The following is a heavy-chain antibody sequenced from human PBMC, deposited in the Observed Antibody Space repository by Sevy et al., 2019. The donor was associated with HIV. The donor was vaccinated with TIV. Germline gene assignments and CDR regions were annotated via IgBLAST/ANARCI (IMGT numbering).Heavy chain of an antibody. D-gene: IGHD3-16*02. CDR2: ISAYNGNT. V-gene: IGHV1-18*01. Sequence: ASVKVSCKASGYTFTSYGISWVRQAPGQGLEWMGWISAYNGNTNYAQKLQGRVTMTTDTSTSTAYMELRSLRSDDTAGYYCARDPPLMITFGGVIVEDAFDIWGQGTMVTVSS. CDR3: ARDPPLMITFGGVIVEDAFDI. J-gene: IGHJ3*02. CDR1: GYTFTSYG.